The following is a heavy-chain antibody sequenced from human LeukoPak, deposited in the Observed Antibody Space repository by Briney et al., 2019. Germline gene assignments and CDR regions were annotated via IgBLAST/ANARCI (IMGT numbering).Heavy chain of an antibody. D-gene: IGHD3-3*01. CDR1: GFTFSSFG. V-gene: IGHV3-48*01. Sequence: GGSLRLSCATSGFTFSSFGMNWVRQAPGKGLEWLSYISSGSSAKYYADSVKGRFTISRDNAKNSLYLQMNSLRAEDTALYYCARVKGSGYRNSIDYWGQGTLVTVSS. CDR3: ARVKGSGYRNSIDY. J-gene: IGHJ4*02. CDR2: ISSGSSAK.